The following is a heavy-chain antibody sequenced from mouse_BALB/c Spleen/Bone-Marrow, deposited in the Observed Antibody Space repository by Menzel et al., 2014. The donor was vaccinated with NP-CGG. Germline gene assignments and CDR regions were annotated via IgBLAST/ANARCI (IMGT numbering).Heavy chain of an antibody. CDR1: GFNIKDTY. CDR3: ALYYDFDVCY. CDR2: IDPANGNT. V-gene: IGHV14-3*02. D-gene: IGHD2-4*01. Sequence: VQLQQSGAELVKPGAPLKLSCTASGFNIKDTYMHWVKQRPEQGLEWIGRIDPANGNTKYDPKFQGKATISEDTSSNTAYLQLSSLTSEASAFGYCALYYDFDVCYLGQGTTPTV. J-gene: IGHJ2*01.